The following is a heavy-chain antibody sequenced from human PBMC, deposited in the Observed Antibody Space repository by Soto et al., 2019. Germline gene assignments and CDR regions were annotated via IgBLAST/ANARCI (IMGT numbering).Heavy chain of an antibody. J-gene: IGHJ6*02. CDR1: GYTFTDYW. V-gene: IGHV5-51*01. CDR2: IYPGDSDT. CDR3: AASIFYYGMDV. Sequence: PGESLKTSCNGAGYTFTDYWIGWVRQMPGKGLEWMGIIYPGDSDTKYNPSFQGKVTISADKSITTTYLQWSSLKSSDTAIYYCAASIFYYGMDVWGQGTTVTVSS.